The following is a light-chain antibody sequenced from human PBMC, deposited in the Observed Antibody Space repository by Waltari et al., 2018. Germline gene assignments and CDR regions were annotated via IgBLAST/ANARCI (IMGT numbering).Light chain of an antibody. CDR3: SSYAGSNNRYV. V-gene: IGLV2-8*01. CDR1: SSDVGGYNY. CDR2: EVI. J-gene: IGLJ1*01. Sequence: QSALTQPPSASGSPGQSVTISCNGTSSDVGGYNYVSWYQQHPGKAPKLIIYEVIKRPSGVPDRFSGSKSGNTASLTVSGLQAEDEADYYCSSYAGSNNRYVFGTGTKVTVL.